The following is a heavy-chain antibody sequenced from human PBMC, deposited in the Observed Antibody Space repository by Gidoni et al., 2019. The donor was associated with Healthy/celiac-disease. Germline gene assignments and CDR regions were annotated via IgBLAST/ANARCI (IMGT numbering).Heavy chain of an antibody. CDR1: GDSISSSYY. D-gene: IGHD3-3*01. V-gene: IGHV4-39*01. Sequence: QLQLQESGPGLVKPSETLSLTFTVSGDSISSSYYWGWIRQPPGKGLEWIWRIYYSESTYYNPSLKSRVTIAIDTSKNQFALKLSSWTAADTAMYYWARQLFGVVRYYVDYWGQGTLVTV. CDR3: ARQLFGVVRYYVDY. J-gene: IGHJ4*02. CDR2: IYYSEST.